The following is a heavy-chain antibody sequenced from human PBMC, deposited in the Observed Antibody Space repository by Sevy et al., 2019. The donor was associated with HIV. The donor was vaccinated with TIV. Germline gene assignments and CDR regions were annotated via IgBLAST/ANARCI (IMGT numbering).Heavy chain of an antibody. CDR1: GYTFTSYG. D-gene: IGHD3-3*01. CDR3: ARDKGPSLRITIFGVVIDY. Sequence: ASVKVSCKASGYTFTSYGISWVRQAPGQGLEWMGWISAYNGNTNYAQKLQGRVTMTTDTSTSTAYMELRSRRSDDTAVYYCARDKGPSLRITIFGVVIDYWGQGTLVTVSS. J-gene: IGHJ4*02. V-gene: IGHV1-18*01. CDR2: ISAYNGNT.